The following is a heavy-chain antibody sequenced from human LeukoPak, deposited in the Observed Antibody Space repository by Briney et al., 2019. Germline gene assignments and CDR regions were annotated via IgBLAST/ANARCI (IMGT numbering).Heavy chain of an antibody. J-gene: IGHJ6*04. D-gene: IGHD5-24*01. CDR3: AKMKGATYHYYYAMDV. CDR1: GLTFSSFA. V-gene: IGHV3-23*01. Sequence: PGGSLRPSCTASGLTFSSFAMSWVRQAPGKGLEWVSAMSGSGRSTYYADTVRGRFTVSRDNSKNTLYLQMNSLRAEDTALYYCAKMKGATYHYYYAMDVWGKGTTVAVSS. CDR2: MSGSGRST.